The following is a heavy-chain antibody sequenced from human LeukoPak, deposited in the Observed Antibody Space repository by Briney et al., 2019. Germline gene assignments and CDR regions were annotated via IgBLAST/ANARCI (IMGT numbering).Heavy chain of an antibody. CDR3: ARDYQLLHRPFDY. J-gene: IGHJ4*02. V-gene: IGHV3-23*01. D-gene: IGHD2-2*01. CDR1: GFTFSSYA. CDR2: ISGSGGST. Sequence: GGSLRLSCAASGFTFSSYAMSWVRQAPGKGLEWVSAISGSGGSTYYAEKFQGRVTMTRDTSTSTVYMELSSLRSEDTAVYYCARDYQLLHRPFDYWGQGTLVTVSS.